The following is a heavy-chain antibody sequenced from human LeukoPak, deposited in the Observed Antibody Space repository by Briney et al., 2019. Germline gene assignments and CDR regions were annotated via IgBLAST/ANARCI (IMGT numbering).Heavy chain of an antibody. D-gene: IGHD1/OR15-1a*01. V-gene: IGHV4-34*01. CDR2: INHSGST. J-gene: IGHJ4*02. CDR3: ARQYGGTFDY. Sequence: SETLSLTCAVYGVSFSGYYWSWIRQPPGKGLEWIGEINHSGSTNYNPSLKSRVTISVDTSKNQFSLKLSSVTAADTAVYYCARQYGGTFDYWGQGTLVTVSS. CDR1: GVSFSGYY.